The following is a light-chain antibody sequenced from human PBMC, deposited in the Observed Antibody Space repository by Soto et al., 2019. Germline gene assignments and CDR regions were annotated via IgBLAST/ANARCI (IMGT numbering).Light chain of an antibody. V-gene: IGLV2-14*01. J-gene: IGLJ1*01. Sequence: QSALTQPASVSGSPGQSITISCTGTSSDVGGYNYVSWLQQHPGKVPKLIIYDVSSRPSGVSKRFSGSKSGNTASLTISGLQAEDEADYYCTSYTSSNTHVFGGGTKLTVL. CDR3: TSYTSSNTHV. CDR2: DVS. CDR1: SSDVGGYNY.